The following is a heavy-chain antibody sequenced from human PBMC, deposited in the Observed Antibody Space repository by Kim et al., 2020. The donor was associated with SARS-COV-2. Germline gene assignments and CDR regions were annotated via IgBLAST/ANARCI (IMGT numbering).Heavy chain of an antibody. CDR3: ARARESVGSSDY. CDR1: GYTFSDYY. J-gene: IGHJ4*02. CDR2: INPNSGGT. V-gene: IGHV1-2*02. D-gene: IGHD2-15*01. Sequence: ASVKVSCKASGYTFSDYYMHWVRQAPGQGLEWMGWINPNSGGTNYAQKFQGRVTMTRDTSISTAYMDLSRLRSDDTAVYYCARARESVGSSDYWGQGTLVTVSS.